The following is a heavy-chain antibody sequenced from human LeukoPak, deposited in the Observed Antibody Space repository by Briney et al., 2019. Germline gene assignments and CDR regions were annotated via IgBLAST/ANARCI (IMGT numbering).Heavy chain of an antibody. Sequence: ASVKVSCKASGYTFTGKFIHWVRQAPGRGLEWMGWIDPNSGGTDYAQKFQGRVTMTRDTSIATVYMDLSRLISDDTAVYYCARDREGLAYFDFWGQGTLVTVPS. D-gene: IGHD3/OR15-3a*01. J-gene: IGHJ4*02. CDR3: ARDREGLAYFDF. CDR2: IDPNSGGT. V-gene: IGHV1-2*02. CDR1: GYTFTGKF.